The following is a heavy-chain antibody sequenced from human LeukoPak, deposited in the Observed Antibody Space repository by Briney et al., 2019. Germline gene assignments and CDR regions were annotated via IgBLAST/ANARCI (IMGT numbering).Heavy chain of an antibody. CDR2: INPSDGST. CDR3: ARGRLSAVVSPFGD. Sequence: ASVTVSCTAFGYTFISYYMNWVRQAPGQGLEWMGIINPSDGSTSYAQKFQGRVTMTRDTSTSTVYMELSSLRSEDTAVYYCARGRLSAVVSPFGDWGQGTLVTVSS. V-gene: IGHV1-46*01. J-gene: IGHJ4*02. D-gene: IGHD2-21*01. CDR1: GYTFISYY.